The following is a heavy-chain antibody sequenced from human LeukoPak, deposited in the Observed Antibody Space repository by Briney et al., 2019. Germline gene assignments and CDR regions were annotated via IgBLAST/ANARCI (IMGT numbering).Heavy chain of an antibody. D-gene: IGHD5-24*01. CDR3: ARAAGEMATIRY. CDR2: ISSSSSYI. Sequence: GGSLRLSCAASGFTFSSYSTNWVRQAPGKGLEWVSSISSSSSYIYYADSVKGRFTISRDNAKNSLYLQMNSLRAEDTAVYYCARAAGEMATIRYWGQGTLVTVSS. CDR1: GFTFSSYS. V-gene: IGHV3-21*01. J-gene: IGHJ4*02.